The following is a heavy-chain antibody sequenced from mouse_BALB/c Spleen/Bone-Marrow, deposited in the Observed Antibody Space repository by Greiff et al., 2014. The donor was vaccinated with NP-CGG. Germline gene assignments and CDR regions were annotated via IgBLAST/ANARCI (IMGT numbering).Heavy chain of an antibody. J-gene: IGHJ4*01. CDR1: GITVSSYT. D-gene: IGHD1-2*01. CDR3: ARHYGYVDAMDY. Sequence: EVKLVESGGGLVKPGESLKFSCAASGITVSSYTMSWVRQTPEKRLGWVASITGGGTTYYPDSVKGRFTISRDNARNILYLQVSSLRSEDTAIYYSARHYGYVDAMDYWGQGTSVTVSS. V-gene: IGHV5-6-5*01. CDR2: ITGGGTT.